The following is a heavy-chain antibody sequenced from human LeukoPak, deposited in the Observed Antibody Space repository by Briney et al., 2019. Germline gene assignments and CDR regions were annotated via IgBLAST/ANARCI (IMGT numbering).Heavy chain of an antibody. Sequence: GGSLTLSCAASGLTFSSYGMHWVRQAPGKGLEWVAVIWYDGSNKYYADSVKGRFTISRDNSKNTLYLQMNSLRAEDTAVYYCARGQTMVTPPGDYWGQGTLVTVSS. D-gene: IGHD5-18*01. J-gene: IGHJ4*02. V-gene: IGHV3-33*01. CDR3: ARGQTMVTPPGDY. CDR1: GLTFSSYG. CDR2: IWYDGSNK.